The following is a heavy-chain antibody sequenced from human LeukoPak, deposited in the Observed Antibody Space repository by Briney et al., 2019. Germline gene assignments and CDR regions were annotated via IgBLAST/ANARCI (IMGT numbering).Heavy chain of an antibody. Sequence: ASVKVSCKTSGYTFTTYDINWVRQATGQGLEWMGWMNPNSGNTGYAQKFQGRVTMTRNTSISTAYMELSSLRSEDTAVYYCARGLGRTAMVTRGGVRFDYWGQGTLVTVSS. CDR2: MNPNSGNT. CDR3: ARGLGRTAMVTRGGVRFDY. D-gene: IGHD5-18*01. J-gene: IGHJ4*02. V-gene: IGHV1-8*01. CDR1: GYTFTTYD.